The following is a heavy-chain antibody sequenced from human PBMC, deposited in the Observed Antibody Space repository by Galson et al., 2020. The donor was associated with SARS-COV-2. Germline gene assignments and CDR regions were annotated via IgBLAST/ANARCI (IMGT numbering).Heavy chain of an antibody. Sequence: SETLSLTCTVSGASMASSYWSWIRQSPWRGLEWIGYIYYLSTTKYNPSLQGRVTISADTSKSQFSLKVTSVTAADTAVYYCATVPTQHIGWLDYWGQGSLVTVSS. CDR2: IYYLSTT. J-gene: IGHJ4*02. V-gene: IGHV4-59*01. D-gene: IGHD6-19*01. CDR1: GASMASSY. CDR3: ATVPTQHIGWLDY.